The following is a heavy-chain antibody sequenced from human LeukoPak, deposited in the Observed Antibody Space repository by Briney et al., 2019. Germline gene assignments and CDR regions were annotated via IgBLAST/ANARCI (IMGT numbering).Heavy chain of an antibody. Sequence: GGSLRLSCAASGFTVSSNYMSWVRQAPGKGLEWVSVIYSGGSTYYADSVKGRFTAPRDISKNTLYLQMNSLRAEDTAVYYCASVNGDGAEYFQHWGQGTLVTVSS. V-gene: IGHV3-53*01. CDR1: GFTVSSNY. J-gene: IGHJ1*01. CDR2: IYSGGST. D-gene: IGHD2-21*01. CDR3: ASVNGDGAEYFQH.